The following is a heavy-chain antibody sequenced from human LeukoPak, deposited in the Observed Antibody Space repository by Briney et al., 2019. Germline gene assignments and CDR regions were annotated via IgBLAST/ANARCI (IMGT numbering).Heavy chain of an antibody. Sequence: GASVKVSRKTSGYTFTYFGITWVRQAPGQGLEWMGWISTYNDNAKYAQTPQGRVTMTTEPSTTTVYMELRSLGSDDTAVYYCARTLVVINDAFDIWGQGTMVTVSS. CDR1: GYTFTYFG. CDR2: ISTYNDNA. CDR3: ARTLVVINDAFDI. D-gene: IGHD3-22*01. J-gene: IGHJ3*02. V-gene: IGHV1-18*01.